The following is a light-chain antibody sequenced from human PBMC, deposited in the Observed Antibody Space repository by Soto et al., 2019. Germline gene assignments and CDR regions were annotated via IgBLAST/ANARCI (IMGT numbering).Light chain of an antibody. CDR1: QSLVHSDGIAY. V-gene: IGKV2-30*02. CDR3: MQQTHWTIN. J-gene: IGKJ5*01. Sequence: DVVMTQSPLSLPVTLGQPASISCRSNQSLVHSDGIAYFSWFQQRPGRSPRRLIYKVSNRDSGVPARFSGDGSGLDIALKISRVVAEDVGVYYWMQQTHWTINFGEGTRLEIK. CDR2: KVS.